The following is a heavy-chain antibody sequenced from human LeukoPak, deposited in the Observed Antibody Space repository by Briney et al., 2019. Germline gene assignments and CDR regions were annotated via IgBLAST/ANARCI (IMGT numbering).Heavy chain of an antibody. V-gene: IGHV4-59*08. Sequence: SETLSLTCTVSGGSISSYYWSWIRQPPGKGLEWIGYIYYSGSTNYNPSLKSRVTISVDTSKNQFSLKPSSVTAADTAVYYCARTQYSSGCFDYWGQGTLVTVSS. CDR1: GGSISSYY. CDR3: ARTQYSSGCFDY. CDR2: IYYSGST. D-gene: IGHD6-19*01. J-gene: IGHJ4*02.